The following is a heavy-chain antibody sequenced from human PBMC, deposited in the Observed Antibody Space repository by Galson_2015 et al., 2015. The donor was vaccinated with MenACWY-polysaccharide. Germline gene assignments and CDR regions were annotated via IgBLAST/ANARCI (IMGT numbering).Heavy chain of an antibody. CDR1: GFTFSSYW. Sequence: SLRLSCAASGFTFSSYWMHWVRQAPGKGLVWVSRINSDGSSTSYADSVKGRFTISRDNAKNTLCLQMNSLRAEDTAAYYCARIPLATVTTSGNWGQGTLVTVSS. J-gene: IGHJ4*02. CDR2: INSDGSST. CDR3: ARIPLATVTTSGN. V-gene: IGHV3-74*01. D-gene: IGHD4-11*01.